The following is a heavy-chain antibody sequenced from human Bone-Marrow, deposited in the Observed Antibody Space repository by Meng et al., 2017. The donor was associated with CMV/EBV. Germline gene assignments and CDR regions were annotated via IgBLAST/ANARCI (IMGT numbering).Heavy chain of an antibody. CDR2: INPNGGGT. CDR3: AREVGVIVSYASDI. Sequence: ASEKVSCKASGYTFTGYYMHWVRQAPGQAPEWMGWINPNGGGTNYARKFQDRVAMTRDTSISTAYMELSRLRYDDTAVYYCAREVGVIVSYASDIWGQGTMVTVSS. D-gene: IGHD3-16*02. CDR1: GYTFTGYY. V-gene: IGHV1-2*02. J-gene: IGHJ3*02.